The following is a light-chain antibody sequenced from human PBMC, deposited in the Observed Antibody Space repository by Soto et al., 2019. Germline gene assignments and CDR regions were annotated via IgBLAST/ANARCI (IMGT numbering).Light chain of an antibody. CDR2: NEF. Sequence: DIQMTQSPSSLSASVGDRVTITCRASQGIRNHLLGWYQQKPGKAPKCLIYNEFSLQSGVPSRFSGSGSGTEFTLTISRLQPEDFATYCGLQHDTYPLTFGQGTKVEIK. J-gene: IGKJ1*01. CDR1: QGIRNH. V-gene: IGKV1-17*01. CDR3: LQHDTYPLT.